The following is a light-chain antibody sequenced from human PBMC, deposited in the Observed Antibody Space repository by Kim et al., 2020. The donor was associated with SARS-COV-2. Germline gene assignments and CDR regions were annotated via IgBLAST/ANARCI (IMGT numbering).Light chain of an antibody. CDR2: YDT. J-gene: IGLJ3*02. V-gene: IGLV3-21*04. CDR1: NLGSKD. CDR3: QVWDSSSDLRV. Sequence: SYELTQPPSVSVAPGETATITCEGNNLGSKDVNWYQQMPGQAPRLVIYYDTDRPSGIPERFSGSKFGDAATLTISGVVAGDEADYFCQVWDSSSDLRVFG.